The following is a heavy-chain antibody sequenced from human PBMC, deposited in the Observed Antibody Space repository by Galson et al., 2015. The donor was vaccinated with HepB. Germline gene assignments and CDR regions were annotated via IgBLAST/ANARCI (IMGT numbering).Heavy chain of an antibody. CDR1: RFSVSSDY. V-gene: IGHV3-66*02. CDR2: IYSGGST. CDR3: ARDQGDDYVNYYFYYGMDV. J-gene: IGHJ6*02. D-gene: IGHD4-17*01. Sequence: SLRLSCAASRFSVSSDYMSWVRQAPGKGLEWVSVIYSGGSTYYADSVKGRFTISRDNSKNTLYLQMNSLRAEDTAVYYCARDQGDDYVNYYFYYGMDVWGQGTTVTVSS.